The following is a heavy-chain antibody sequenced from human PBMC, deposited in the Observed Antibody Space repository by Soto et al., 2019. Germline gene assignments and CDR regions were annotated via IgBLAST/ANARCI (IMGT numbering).Heavy chain of an antibody. Sequence: VGSLRLSCAASGFTFSSYDMHWVRQATGKGLEWVSAIGTAGDTYYPGSVKGRFTISRENAKNSLYLQMNSLRAGDTAVYYCARGYYYDSSGYYFLSNPDAFDIWGQGTLVTV. V-gene: IGHV3-13*01. CDR3: ARGYYYDSSGYYFLSNPDAFDI. CDR2: IGTAGDT. J-gene: IGHJ3*02. D-gene: IGHD3-22*01. CDR1: GFTFSSYD.